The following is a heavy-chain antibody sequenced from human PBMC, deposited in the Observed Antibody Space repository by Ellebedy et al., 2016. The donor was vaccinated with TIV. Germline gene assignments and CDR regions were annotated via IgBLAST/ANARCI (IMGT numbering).Heavy chain of an antibody. CDR3: ARAGSSSWFYSFDY. Sequence: ASVKVSCKASGYTFTGYYMHWVRQAPGQGLEWMGWINPNRGGTNYAQKFQGRVTMTRDTSISTAYMELSRLRSDDTAVYYCARAGSSSWFYSFDYWGQGTLVTVSS. CDR1: GYTFTGYY. V-gene: IGHV1-2*02. CDR2: INPNRGGT. J-gene: IGHJ4*02. D-gene: IGHD6-13*01.